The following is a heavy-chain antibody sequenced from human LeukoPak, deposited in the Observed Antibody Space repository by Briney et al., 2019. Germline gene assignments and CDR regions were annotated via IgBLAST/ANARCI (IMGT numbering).Heavy chain of an antibody. V-gene: IGHV3-48*01. CDR1: GFTFSSYS. J-gene: IGHJ6*03. CDR2: ISSSSSTI. CDR3: AKGYGYGDYDYMDV. Sequence: PGGSLRLSCAASGFTFSSYSMNWVRQAPGKGLEWVSYISSSSSTIYYADSVKGRFTISRDNSKNTLYLQMNSLRAEDTAVYYCAKGYGYGDYDYMDVWGKGTTVTVSS. D-gene: IGHD4-17*01.